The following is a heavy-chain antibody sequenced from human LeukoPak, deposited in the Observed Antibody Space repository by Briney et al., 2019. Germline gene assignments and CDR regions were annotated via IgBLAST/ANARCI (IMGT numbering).Heavy chain of an antibody. Sequence: GRSLRLSCAASGFTFSTYFMHWVRQAPGKGLEWVADIASDGSHTFYVESVKGRFTISRDNSKNTLYLQMNSLRAEDTAVYFCARERQDTILCSGAFDIWGQGTMVTVSS. J-gene: IGHJ3*02. D-gene: IGHD3-10*02. CDR3: ARERQDTILCSGAFDI. CDR1: GFTFSTYF. V-gene: IGHV3-30-3*01. CDR2: IASDGSHT.